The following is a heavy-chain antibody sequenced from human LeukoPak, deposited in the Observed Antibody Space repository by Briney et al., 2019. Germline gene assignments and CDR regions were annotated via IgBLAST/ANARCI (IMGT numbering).Heavy chain of an antibody. D-gene: IGHD5-12*01. CDR1: GGSFRGYY. Sequence: SGTLSLTCAVYGGSFRGYYWSWIRQPPGKGLEWIGEIKHSGGTNYNLSLKGRVTLSVDPSKNQFSLRVTSVTAADTAVYYCAREHTGFDYGVWGPGTLVTVSS. CDR2: IKHSGGT. J-gene: IGHJ1*01. V-gene: IGHV4-34*01. CDR3: AREHTGFDYGV.